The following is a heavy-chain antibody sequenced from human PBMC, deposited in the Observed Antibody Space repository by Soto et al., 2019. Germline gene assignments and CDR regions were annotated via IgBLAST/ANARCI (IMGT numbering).Heavy chain of an antibody. Sequence: PRESLKISCKASGYSFTTYWIGWVGQMPGKGLEWMGIIYPGDSDTRYSPSFQGQVTISADKSISTAYLQWRSLKASDNAMYYCARRGAVVPGDAFDIWGQGTMVTVSS. J-gene: IGHJ3*02. CDR2: IYPGDSDT. D-gene: IGHD3-22*01. CDR1: GYSFTTYW. CDR3: ARRGAVVPGDAFDI. V-gene: IGHV5-51*01.